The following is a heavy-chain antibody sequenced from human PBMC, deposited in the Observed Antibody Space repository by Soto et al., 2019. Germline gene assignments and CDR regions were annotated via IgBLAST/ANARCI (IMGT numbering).Heavy chain of an antibody. D-gene: IGHD3-22*01. CDR1: GYTLTELS. CDR2: FDPENGET. J-gene: IGHJ2*01. Sequence: ASVKVSCKVSGYTLTELSMHWVRQAPGKGLEWMGGFDPENGETLYAQKFQGRATMTEDTSADTAYMELSSLRSEDTAVYYCTTSITMVVVGAWHFDLWGRGTLVTVSS. CDR3: TTSITMVVVGAWHFDL. V-gene: IGHV1-24*01.